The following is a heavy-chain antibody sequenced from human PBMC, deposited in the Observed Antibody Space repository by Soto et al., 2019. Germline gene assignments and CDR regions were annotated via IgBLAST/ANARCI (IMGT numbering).Heavy chain of an antibody. CDR1: GASINSNNW. Sequence: QVQLQESGPGLVKPSGTLSLTCAVSGASINSNNWWSWVRQSPGKGLEWIGGIFRGGSTNYNPSLKSRVTILVDKSNNQFSLILTSVTAADTAVYYCARTILANPWFDPWGQGTLVTVSS. V-gene: IGHV4-4*02. J-gene: IGHJ5*02. CDR3: ARTILANPWFDP. CDR2: IFRGGST. D-gene: IGHD2-21*01.